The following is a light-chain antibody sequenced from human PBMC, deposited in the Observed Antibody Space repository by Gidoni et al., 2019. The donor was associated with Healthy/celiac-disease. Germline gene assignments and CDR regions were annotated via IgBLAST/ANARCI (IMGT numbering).Light chain of an antibody. V-gene: IGKV2-28*01. J-gene: IGKJ4*01. Sequence: DIVRTQSTLSLPVTPGEPACISCRSSQSLLHSNGYNYLDWYLQKQGQSPQLLIYLGSNRASGVPDRFSGSGSGTDFTLKISRVEAEDVGVYYCMQALQTPPTFGGGTKVEIK. CDR2: LGS. CDR3: MQALQTPPT. CDR1: QSLLHSNGYNY.